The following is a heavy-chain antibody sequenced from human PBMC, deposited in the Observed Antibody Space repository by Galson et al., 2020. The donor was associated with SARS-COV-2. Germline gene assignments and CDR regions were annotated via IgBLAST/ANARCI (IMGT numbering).Heavy chain of an antibody. CDR1: GGSISSSSYY. V-gene: IGHV4-39*07. CDR3: AREIAAHQAHPIDY. Sequence: SQTLSLTCTVSGGSISSSSYYWGSIRQPPGKGLEWIGSIYYSGSTYYNPSLKSRVTISVDTSKNQFSLKLSSVTAADTAVYYCAREIAAHQAHPIDYWGQGTLVTVSS. J-gene: IGHJ4*02. D-gene: IGHD6-6*01. CDR2: IYYSGST.